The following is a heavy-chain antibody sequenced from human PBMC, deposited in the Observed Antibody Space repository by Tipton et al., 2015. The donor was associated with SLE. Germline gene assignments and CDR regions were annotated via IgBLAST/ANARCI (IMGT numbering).Heavy chain of an antibody. CDR3: ARGPGGRSENYYAFDM. J-gene: IGHJ3*02. CDR2: FSAYYANT. Sequence: QLEQSGAEVKKPGASVKVSCKASGYMFTNYDISWVRQAPGQGLEWMGWFSAYYANTNYAQKFQGRVTMTTDPSTSTAYMELRSLRSDDTAVYYCARGPGGRSENYYAFDMWGQGTLVTVSS. D-gene: IGHD1-7*01. V-gene: IGHV1-18*01. CDR1: GYMFTNYD.